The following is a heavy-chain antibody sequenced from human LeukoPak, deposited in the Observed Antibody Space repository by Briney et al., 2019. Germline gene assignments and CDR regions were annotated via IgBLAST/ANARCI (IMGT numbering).Heavy chain of an antibody. CDR2: INWNGGST. D-gene: IGHD1-7*01. J-gene: IGHJ6*03. V-gene: IGHV3-20*04. CDR3: ARDPGTLHYYYYMDV. CDR1: GFTFDDYG. Sequence: RPGGSLRLSCAASGFTFDDYGMSWVRQAPGKGLEWVSGINWNGGSTGYADSVKGRFTISRDNAKNSLYLQMNSLRAEDTALYYCARDPGTLHYYYYMDVWGKGTTVTASS.